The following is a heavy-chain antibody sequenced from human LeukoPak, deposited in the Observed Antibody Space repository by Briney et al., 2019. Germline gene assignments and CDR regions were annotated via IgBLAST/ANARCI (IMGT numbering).Heavy chain of an antibody. J-gene: IGHJ2*01. CDR2: ISYDGSNK. D-gene: IGHD2-15*01. CDR1: GFTFSSYG. Sequence: GRSLRLSCAASGFTFSSYGMHWVRQAPGKGLEWVAVISYDGSNKYYADSVKGRFTVSRDISKNTLYLQMNSLRAEDTAVYYCASVGVVAGTPYWYFDLWGRGTLVTVSS. V-gene: IGHV3-30*03. CDR3: ASVGVVAGTPYWYFDL.